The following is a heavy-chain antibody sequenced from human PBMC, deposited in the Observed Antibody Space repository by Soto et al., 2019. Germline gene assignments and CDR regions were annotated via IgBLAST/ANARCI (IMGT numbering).Heavy chain of an antibody. D-gene: IGHD3-3*01. CDR3: ARYYDFWSGYYFADY. V-gene: IGHV3-21*03. Sequence: GGSLRLSCAASGFNFSSYGMNWVRQAPGKGLERVSFISSSSTYIYYADSLKGRFTISRDNAKNSLYLQMDSLRAEDTALYYCARYYDFWSGYYFADYRGQGTLVTVSS. J-gene: IGHJ4*02. CDR2: ISSSSTYI. CDR1: GFNFSSYG.